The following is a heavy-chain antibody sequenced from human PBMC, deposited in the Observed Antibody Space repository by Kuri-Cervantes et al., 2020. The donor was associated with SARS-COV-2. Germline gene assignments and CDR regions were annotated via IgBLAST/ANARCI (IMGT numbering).Heavy chain of an antibody. CDR2: IKSKTDGGTT. D-gene: IGHD3-3*01. Sequence: GESLKISCTASGFTFGDYAMSWVRQAPGKGLEWVGRIKSKTDGGTTDYAAPVKGRFTISRDDSKNTLYLQMNSLKTEDTAVYYCTTTEGHYDFWSGPPSWYFDYWGQGTLVTVSS. CDR1: GFTFGDYA. V-gene: IGHV3-15*01. CDR3: TTTEGHYDFWSGPPSWYFDY. J-gene: IGHJ4*02.